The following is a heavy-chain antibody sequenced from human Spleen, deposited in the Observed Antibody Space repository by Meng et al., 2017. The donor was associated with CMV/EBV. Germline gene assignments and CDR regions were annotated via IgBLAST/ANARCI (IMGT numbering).Heavy chain of an antibody. CDR3: AKSPRGGDYTQYFDS. Sequence: GGSLRLSCAASGFTFSTYAMSWVRQAPGKGLEWVAAISRSADSSHYTDSVKGRFTISRDNSRNTLYLQMNSLRAEDTALYYCAKSPRGGDYTQYFDSWGQGTLVTVSS. CDR2: ISRSADSS. J-gene: IGHJ4*02. D-gene: IGHD2-21*02. CDR1: GFTFSTYA. V-gene: IGHV3-23*01.